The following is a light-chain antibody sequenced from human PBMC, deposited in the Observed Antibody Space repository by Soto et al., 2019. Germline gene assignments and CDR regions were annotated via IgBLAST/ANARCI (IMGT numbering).Light chain of an antibody. CDR1: QSISSN. V-gene: IGKV3-15*01. Sequence: EIVLTQSPATLSGSPRGSATPSCGASQSISSNLAWYQQKPGQSPRLLIYGASSRATGVPVRFSGSGSGVAFTLTISGLQSEDFAVYHCQQYNQWPGTFGQGTKVDIK. CDR3: QQYNQWPGT. J-gene: IGKJ1*01. CDR2: GAS.